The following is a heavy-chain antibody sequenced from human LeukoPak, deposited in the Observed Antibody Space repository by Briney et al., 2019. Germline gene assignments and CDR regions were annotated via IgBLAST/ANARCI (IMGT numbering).Heavy chain of an antibody. CDR1: GYTFTGYY. V-gene: IGHV1-2*02. D-gene: IGHD2-2*02. CDR2: INPNSGGT. CDR3: ASDWGLSQLEYCSNTNCYMGAFDI. J-gene: IGHJ3*02. Sequence: ASVKVSCKASGYTFTGYYMHWVRQAPGQGLEWMGWINPNSGGTNYAQKFQGRVTKTRDTSISTAYMELSRLRSDDTAVYYCASDWGLSQLEYCSNTNCYMGAFDIWGQRTMVTVSS.